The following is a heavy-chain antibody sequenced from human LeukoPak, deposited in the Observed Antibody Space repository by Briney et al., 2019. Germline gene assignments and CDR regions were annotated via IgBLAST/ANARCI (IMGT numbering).Heavy chain of an antibody. D-gene: IGHD2-2*01. Sequence: ASVKVSCKASGYTFTSYYMHWVRQAPGQGLEWMGIINPSGGSTSYAQKFQGRVTMTRDMSTSTVYMELSSLRSEDTAVYYCARDQRLIVVVPEYYFDYWGQGTLVTVSS. CDR3: ARDQRLIVVVPEYYFDY. CDR2: INPSGGST. CDR1: GYTFTSYY. J-gene: IGHJ4*02. V-gene: IGHV1-46*01.